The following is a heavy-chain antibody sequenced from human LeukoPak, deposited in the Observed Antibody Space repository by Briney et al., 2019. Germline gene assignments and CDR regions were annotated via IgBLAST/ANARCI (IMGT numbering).Heavy chain of an antibody. D-gene: IGHD3-10*01. Sequence: GGSLRLSCAASGFTFSSHWMHWVRQVPGRGPVWVSRINLVGSNTIYADSVKGRFTISRDNAKNTLHLQMSSLRAEDTALYYCARDRTDDVGRNYHPMFDLWGQGTMVTVSS. CDR2: INLVGSNT. CDR3: ARDRTDDVGRNYHPMFDL. J-gene: IGHJ3*01. V-gene: IGHV3-74*01. CDR1: GFTFSSHW.